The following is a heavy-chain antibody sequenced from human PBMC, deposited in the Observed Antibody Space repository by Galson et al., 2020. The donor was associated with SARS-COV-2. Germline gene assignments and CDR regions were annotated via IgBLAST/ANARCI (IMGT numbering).Heavy chain of an antibody. CDR3: ARGFDY. Sequence: SETLSLTCTVSGGSINSYYWSRIRQPPGKGMEWIGYIYYSGSTNYNPSLKSRVTISVDTSKNQFSLKLSSVTAADTAVYYCARGFDYWGQGTLVTVSS. CDR1: GGSINSYY. J-gene: IGHJ4*02. V-gene: IGHV4-59*01. CDR2: IYYSGST.